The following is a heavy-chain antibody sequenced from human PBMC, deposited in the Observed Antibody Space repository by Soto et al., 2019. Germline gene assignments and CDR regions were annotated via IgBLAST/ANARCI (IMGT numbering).Heavy chain of an antibody. CDR2: IKSKSDGGTT. CDR1: GFTFSDAW. J-gene: IGHJ5*02. D-gene: IGHD2-15*01. V-gene: IGHV3-15*01. Sequence: GGSLRLSCAASGFTFSDAWMSSVRQAPGKGLDWVGRIKSKSDGGTTEYAAPVRGRFTISRDDSKNTLCLQMNSLKTEDTAVYYCTTDLWRIAVVVGSTGYFNPWGQGTPVTSPQ. CDR3: TTDLWRIAVVVGSTGYFNP.